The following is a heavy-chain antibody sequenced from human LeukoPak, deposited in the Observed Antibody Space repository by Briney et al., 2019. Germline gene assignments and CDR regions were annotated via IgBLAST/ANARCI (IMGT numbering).Heavy chain of an antibody. Sequence: GGSLRLSCAASGFTFSGYSMSWVRQAPGKGLEWVANIKQDGSEKYYVDSVKGRFTISRDNAKNSLYLQMNSLRAEDTAVYYCVRDLYRIVVVPHYFDYWGQGTLVTVSS. CDR1: GFTFSGYS. CDR3: VRDLYRIVVVPHYFDY. J-gene: IGHJ4*02. V-gene: IGHV3-7*01. CDR2: IKQDGSEK. D-gene: IGHD3-22*01.